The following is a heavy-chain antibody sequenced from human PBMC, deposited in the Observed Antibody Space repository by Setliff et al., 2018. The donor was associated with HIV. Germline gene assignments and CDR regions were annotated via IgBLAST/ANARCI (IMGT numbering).Heavy chain of an antibody. CDR2: SFYSGST. CDR3: ARGGRSTVATWAWFDP. J-gene: IGHJ5*02. V-gene: IGHV4-59*12. D-gene: IGHD4-4*01. CDR1: GGSISSYY. Sequence: PSETLSLTCTVSGGSISSYYWSWIRQPPGKGLEWIGYSFYSGSTYYSPSLKSRLTISGDTTKNQFSLKLNSVTAAETAVYYCARGGRSTVATWAWFDPWGQGTLVTVSS.